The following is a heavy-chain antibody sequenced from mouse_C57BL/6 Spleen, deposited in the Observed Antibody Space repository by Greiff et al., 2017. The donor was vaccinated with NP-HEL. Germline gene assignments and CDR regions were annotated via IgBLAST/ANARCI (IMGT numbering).Heavy chain of an antibody. CDR2: INPSNGGT. J-gene: IGHJ2*01. D-gene: IGHD2-2*01. CDR3: ARSGYGYDGSYYFDY. CDR1: GYTFSSYW. V-gene: IGHV1-53*01. Sequence: VQLQQSGTELVKPGASVKLSCKASGYTFSSYWMHWVKQRPGQGLEWIGNINPSNGGTNYNEKFKSKATLTVDKSSSTAYMQLSSLTSEDSAVYYCARSGYGYDGSYYFDYWGQGTTLTVSS.